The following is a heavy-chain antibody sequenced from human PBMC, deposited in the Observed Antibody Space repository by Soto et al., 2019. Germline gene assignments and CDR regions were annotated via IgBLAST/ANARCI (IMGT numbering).Heavy chain of an antibody. Sequence: GGSLRLSCAASGFTFSSYELHWVRQAPGKGLEWVAIISYDGSNQYYADSVKGRFTISRDNSKNTLYLQMNSLGTEDTAVYYCATAGVWDSSWYGVDYWGQET. D-gene: IGHD6-13*01. CDR3: ATAGVWDSSWYGVDY. V-gene: IGHV3-30*03. J-gene: IGHJ4*02. CDR1: GFTFSSYE. CDR2: ISYDGSNQ.